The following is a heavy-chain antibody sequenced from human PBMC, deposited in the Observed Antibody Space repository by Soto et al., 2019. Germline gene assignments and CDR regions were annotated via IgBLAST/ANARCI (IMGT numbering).Heavy chain of an antibody. Sequence: TSETLSLTCAVYGGSFSGYYWSWLRQPPGKGLEWIGEINHSGSTNYNPSLKSRVTISVDTSKNQFSLKLSSVTAADTAVYYCARGKGDYGIYPRRSAEYFQHWGQGTLVTVSS. CDR2: INHSGST. J-gene: IGHJ1*01. CDR1: GGSFSGYY. V-gene: IGHV4-34*01. D-gene: IGHD4-17*01. CDR3: ARGKGDYGIYPRRSAEYFQH.